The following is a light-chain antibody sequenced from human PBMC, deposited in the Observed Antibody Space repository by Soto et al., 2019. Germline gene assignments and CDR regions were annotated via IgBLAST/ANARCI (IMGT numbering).Light chain of an antibody. CDR3: SSYTSTRISV. CDR1: SSDVGLYNY. J-gene: IGLJ2*01. Sequence: QSALTQPASVSGSPGQSITISCTGTSSDVGLYNYVSWYQQHAGKAPKIMIFDVNNRPSGVSNRFSGSKSGNTASLTISGLQAEDEADYYCSSYTSTRISVFGGGTKLTVL. CDR2: DVN. V-gene: IGLV2-14*01.